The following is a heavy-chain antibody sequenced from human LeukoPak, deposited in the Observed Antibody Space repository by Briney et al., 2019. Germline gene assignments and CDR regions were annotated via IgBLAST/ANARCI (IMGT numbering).Heavy chain of an antibody. CDR3: ANRGS. CDR2: THVAGGE. CDR1: GFTVGTDF. J-gene: IGHJ4*02. Sequence: GGSLRLSCAASGFTVGTDFMTWVRQTPGKGLVWVSKTHVAGGEFYADSVKGRFTLSIDGSKNTLYLQMNSLRIEDTAVYYCANRGSWGQGTLVTVSS. V-gene: IGHV3-66*02.